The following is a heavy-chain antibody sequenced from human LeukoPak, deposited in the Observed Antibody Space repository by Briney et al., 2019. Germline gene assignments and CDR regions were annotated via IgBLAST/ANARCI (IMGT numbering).Heavy chain of an antibody. CDR2: ISSSSSTI. J-gene: IGHJ4*02. D-gene: IGHD3-22*01. CDR3: ARGAYYYED. V-gene: IGHV3-48*01. Sequence: PGGSLRLSCAASGFTFSSHSMNWVRQAPGKGLEWVSYISSSSSTIYYADSVKGRFTISRDNAKNSLYLQMNSLRAEDTAVYYCARGAYYYEDWGQGTRVTVSS. CDR1: GFTFSSHS.